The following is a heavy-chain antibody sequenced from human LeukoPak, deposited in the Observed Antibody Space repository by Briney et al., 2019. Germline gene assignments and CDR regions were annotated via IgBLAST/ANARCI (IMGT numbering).Heavy chain of an antibody. CDR3: AKDLGSSRWYMDV. CDR1: GFTLSSYA. CDR2: ISSNGGST. V-gene: IGHV3-64*01. J-gene: IGHJ6*03. Sequence: PGGSLRLSCAASGFTLSSYAMHWVRQAPGKGLEYVSAISSNGGSTYYANSVKGRFTISRDNSKNTLYLQMNSLRAEDTAVYYCAKDLGSSRWYMDVWGKGTTVTVS. D-gene: IGHD6-13*01.